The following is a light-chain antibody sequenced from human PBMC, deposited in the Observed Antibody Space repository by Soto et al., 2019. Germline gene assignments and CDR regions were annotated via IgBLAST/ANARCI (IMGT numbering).Light chain of an antibody. Sequence: DIQMTQSPSFLSASVGDRVTITCQASQDISNYLNWYQQKPGKAPKLLIYDASNLETGVPSRFSGSGSGTDFIFSISSLQPEDFATYYCQQYDNLPLTFGGGTKVDIK. CDR1: QDISNY. V-gene: IGKV1-33*01. CDR2: DAS. J-gene: IGKJ4*01. CDR3: QQYDNLPLT.